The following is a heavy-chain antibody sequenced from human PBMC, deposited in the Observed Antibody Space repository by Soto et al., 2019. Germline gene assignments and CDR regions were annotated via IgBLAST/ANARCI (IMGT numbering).Heavy chain of an antibody. J-gene: IGHJ6*02. V-gene: IGHV1-69*01. D-gene: IGHD2-21*02. CDR3: ARDDATYCGGDCYRYFYYGMDV. CDR1: GGTFINHA. Sequence: QVQLVQSGAEVKEPGSSVKVSCRASGGTFINHAINWVRQAPGQGLEWMGGIIPMFRTADYAQKFQGRVTITADECTTTLYMELTSLRSEDTAVYYCARDDATYCGGDCYRYFYYGMDVWGQGTTVTVSS. CDR2: IIPMFRTA.